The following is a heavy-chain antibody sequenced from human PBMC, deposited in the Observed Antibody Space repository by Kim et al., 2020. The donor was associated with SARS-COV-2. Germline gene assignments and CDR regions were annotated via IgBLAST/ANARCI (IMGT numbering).Heavy chain of an antibody. V-gene: IGHV1-2*06. CDR2: INPNSGGT. CDR3: ASREERITMVRGGVDV. CDR1: GYTFTGYY. Sequence: ASVKVSCKASGYTFTGYYMHWVRQAPGQGLEWMGRINPNSGGTNYAQKFQGRVTMTRDTSISTAYMELSRLRSDDTAVYYCASREERITMVRGGVDVWGQGTTVTVSS. J-gene: IGHJ6*02. D-gene: IGHD3-10*01.